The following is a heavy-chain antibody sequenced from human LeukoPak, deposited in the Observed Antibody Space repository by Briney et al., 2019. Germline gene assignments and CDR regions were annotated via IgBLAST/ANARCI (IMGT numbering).Heavy chain of an antibody. D-gene: IGHD2-2*01. V-gene: IGHV3-23*01. CDR3: AKGSSTRWVVHDY. CDR1: GFTFRSYA. J-gene: IGHJ4*02. Sequence: PGGSLRLSCAAPGFTFRSYAMSWVRQAPGKGLERVSAISGSCGSTYYAHSVKGRFTTSRDNSKNTLYLQMNSLRAEDTAGYYCAKGSSTRWVVHDYWGQGTLVTVSS. CDR2: ISGSCGST.